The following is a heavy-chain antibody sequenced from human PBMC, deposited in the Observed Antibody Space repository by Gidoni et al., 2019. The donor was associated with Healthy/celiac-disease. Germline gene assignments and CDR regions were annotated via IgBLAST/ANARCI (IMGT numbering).Heavy chain of an antibody. CDR3: AKNERGSWPDY. CDR1: GFTFSSYA. Sequence: EVQLLESGGGLVQPGGSLRLSCAASGFTFSSYAMRWARQAPGQGLGWGSAISGSGGSTYYADSVKGRFTISRDNSKNTLDLQMNSLGAEYTAVYYCAKNERGSWPDYWGQGTLVTVSS. V-gene: IGHV3-23*01. CDR2: ISGSGGST. J-gene: IGHJ4*02. D-gene: IGHD6-13*01.